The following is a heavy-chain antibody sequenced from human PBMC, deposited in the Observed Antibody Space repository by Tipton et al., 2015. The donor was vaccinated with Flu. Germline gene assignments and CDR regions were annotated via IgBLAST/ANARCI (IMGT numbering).Heavy chain of an antibody. J-gene: IGHJ4*02. D-gene: IGHD2/OR15-2a*01. V-gene: IGHV4-4*07. CDR1: GGSISNNF. CDR3: ARGSTRRVLQYMYYFDF. CDR2: VSDSGTT. Sequence: TLSLTCTVSGGSISNNFWNWIRLPAGKGLEWIGRVSDSGTTNYNPSLKSRVTMSVETSKNQFSLNLRSVTAADTAVYYCARGSTRRVLQYMYYFDFWGQGTLVTVSS.